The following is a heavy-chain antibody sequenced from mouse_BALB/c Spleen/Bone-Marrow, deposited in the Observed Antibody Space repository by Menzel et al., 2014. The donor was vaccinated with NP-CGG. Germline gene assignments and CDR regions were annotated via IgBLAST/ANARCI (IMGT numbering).Heavy chain of an antibody. CDR2: ISYSGST. V-gene: IGHV3-2*02. Sequence: DVQLQESGPGLVKPSQSLSLTCTVTGYSITSDYAWNWIRQFPGNKLEWMGYISYSGSTSYNPSPKSRISITRDTSKNQFFLQLNSVTTEDTATYYCARHGYYEGYYAMDYWGQGTSVTVSS. CDR1: GYSITSDYA. D-gene: IGHD2-3*01. J-gene: IGHJ4*01. CDR3: ARHGYYEGYYAMDY.